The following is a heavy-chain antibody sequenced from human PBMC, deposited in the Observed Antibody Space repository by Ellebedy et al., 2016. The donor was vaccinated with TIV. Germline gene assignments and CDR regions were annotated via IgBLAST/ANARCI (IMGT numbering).Heavy chain of an antibody. D-gene: IGHD1-26*01. J-gene: IGHJ4*02. CDR3: ERGGRYSGSYNFDH. CDR1: GYTFTRYYF. Sequence: AASVKVSCKASGYTFTRYYFMHWVRQAPGQGLEWMGIINPGYVTKTYARKFQGRVTMTRDTSTSPVYMELGSLRSYDTAVYYCERGGRYSGSYNFDHWGQGSLVTVSS. CDR2: INPGYVTK. V-gene: IGHV1-46*01.